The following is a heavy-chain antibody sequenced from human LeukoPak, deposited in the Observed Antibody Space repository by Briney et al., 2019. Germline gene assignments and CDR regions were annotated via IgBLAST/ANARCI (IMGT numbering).Heavy chain of an antibody. CDR2: FDPEDGKT. CDR3: ATAGDAIDSVMIWDF. J-gene: IGHJ4*02. V-gene: IGHV1-24*01. CDR1: GNTLTEFS. Sequence: GASVKVSCKLSGNTLTEFSMRWVRQAPGKGLEWMGGFDPEDGKTIYAQKFQGRVTMTEDTSTDTAYMELSSLRSEDTAVYYCATAGDAIDSVMIWDFWGQGTLVTVSS. D-gene: IGHD3/OR15-3a*01.